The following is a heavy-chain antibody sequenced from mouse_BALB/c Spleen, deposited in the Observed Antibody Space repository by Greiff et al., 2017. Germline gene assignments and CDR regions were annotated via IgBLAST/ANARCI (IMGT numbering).Heavy chain of an antibody. Sequence: QVQLQQSGPGLVQPSQSLSITCTVSGFSLTSYGVHWVRQSPGKGLEWLGVIWSGGSTDYNAAFISRLSISKDNSKSQVFFKMNSLQANDTAIYYCARGDYGRLYYAMDYWGQGTSVTVSS. J-gene: IGHJ4*01. CDR3: ARGDYGRLYYAMDY. V-gene: IGHV2-2*02. CDR2: IWSGGST. CDR1: GFSLTSYG. D-gene: IGHD1-2*01.